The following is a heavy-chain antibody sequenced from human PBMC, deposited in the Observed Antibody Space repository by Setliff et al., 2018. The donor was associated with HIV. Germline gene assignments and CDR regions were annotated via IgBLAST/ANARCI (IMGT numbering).Heavy chain of an antibody. Sequence: PGGSLRLSCAASGFTFSSYAMTWVRQAPGKGLEWVSSITGRSSDPNYADSVKGRFTISRDNAKNSVYLQMNSLRAEDTAMYYCVRPVREPVDWGRGTLVTVSS. D-gene: IGHD6-19*01. CDR3: VRPVREPVD. CDR1: GFTFSSYA. J-gene: IGHJ4*02. V-gene: IGHV3-21*04. CDR2: ITGRSSDP.